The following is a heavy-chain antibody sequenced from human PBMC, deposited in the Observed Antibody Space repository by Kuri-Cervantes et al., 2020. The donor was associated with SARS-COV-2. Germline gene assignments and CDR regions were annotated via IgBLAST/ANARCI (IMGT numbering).Heavy chain of an antibody. J-gene: IGHJ6*02. CDR3: ARVKYYDSWSGYHTRYYYGMDV. D-gene: IGHD3-3*01. CDR2: INHSGST. CDR1: GGSFSGYY. V-gene: IGHV4-34*01. Sequence: SETLSLTCAVYGGSFSGYYWSWIRQPPGKGLEWIGEINHSGSTNYNPSLKSRVTISVDTSKNQFSLKLSSVTAADTAVYYCARVKYYDSWSGYHTRYYYGMDVWGQGTTVTVSS.